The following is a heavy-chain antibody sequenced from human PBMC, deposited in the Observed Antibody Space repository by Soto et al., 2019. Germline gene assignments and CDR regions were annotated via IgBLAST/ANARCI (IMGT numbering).Heavy chain of an antibody. CDR3: ARSDCTSTSCYVVWFDP. Sequence: EVQVVESGGGLVKPGGSLRLSCAASGFNFSNYGMNWVRQAPGKGLEWVSSISSSRSYISYADSVKGRFTISRDNPKNPVYLQMTRLRAEDTAVYYCARSDCTSTSCYVVWFDPWGQGTLVTVSS. V-gene: IGHV3-21*01. CDR1: GFNFSNYG. D-gene: IGHD2-2*01. CDR2: ISSSRSYI. J-gene: IGHJ5*02.